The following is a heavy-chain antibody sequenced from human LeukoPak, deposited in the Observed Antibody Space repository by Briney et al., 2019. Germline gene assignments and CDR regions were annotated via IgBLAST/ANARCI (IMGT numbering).Heavy chain of an antibody. CDR2: IRGSGGST. Sequence: GGSLRLSCAASGFTFSSDAMSWVRQAPGKGLEWASAIRGSGGSTYYADSVKGRFTISRDNSKNTLYLQMNSLRAEDTAVYYCAKGTQGPTYDILTGYGHGMDVWGQGTTVTVSS. V-gene: IGHV3-23*01. J-gene: IGHJ6*02. CDR3: AKGTQGPTYDILTGYGHGMDV. D-gene: IGHD3-9*01. CDR1: GFTFSSDA.